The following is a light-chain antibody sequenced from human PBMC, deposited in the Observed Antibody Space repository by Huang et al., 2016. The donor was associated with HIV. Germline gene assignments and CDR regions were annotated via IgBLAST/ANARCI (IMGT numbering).Light chain of an antibody. Sequence: DIVMTQSPDSLAVSLGERATIDCKSSQSVLYSSNNKNYLAWYQQKSGQSPKLLIYWASTRESGVSDRFSGSGSGTDFTLTISSLQAEDVAVYFCQQYYSIPWTFGQGTKVEVK. V-gene: IGKV4-1*01. CDR2: WAS. CDR3: QQYYSIPWT. CDR1: QSVLYSSNNKNY. J-gene: IGKJ1*01.